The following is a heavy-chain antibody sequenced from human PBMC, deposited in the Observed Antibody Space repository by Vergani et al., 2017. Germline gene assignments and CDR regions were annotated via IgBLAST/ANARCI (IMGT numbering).Heavy chain of an antibody. CDR2: IYPGDSDT. V-gene: IGHV5-51*01. Sequence: EVQLVQSGAEVKKPGESLKISCKGSGYSFTSYWIGWVRQMPGKGLEWMGIIYPGDSDTRYSPSFQGQVTISADKSISTAYLPWSSLKASDTAMYYCARHLLGFLEWLLSDQNWFDPWGQGTLVTVSS. D-gene: IGHD3-3*01. CDR3: ARHLLGFLEWLLSDQNWFDP. CDR1: GYSFTSYW. J-gene: IGHJ5*02.